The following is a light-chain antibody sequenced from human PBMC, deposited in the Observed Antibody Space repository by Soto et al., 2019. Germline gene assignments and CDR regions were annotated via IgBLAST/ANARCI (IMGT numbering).Light chain of an antibody. J-gene: IGLJ1*01. CDR3: SSYTSSTFYV. CDR1: SNDVGGYNY. V-gene: IGLV2-14*01. CDR2: DVS. Sequence: QSALTQPASVSGSPGQSITISCTGTSNDVGGYNYVSWYQQHPGKAPQLMIYDVSNRPSGVSNRFAGPKSGNTAYLTISGLQAEDEADYYCSSYTSSTFYVFGPGTKLTVL.